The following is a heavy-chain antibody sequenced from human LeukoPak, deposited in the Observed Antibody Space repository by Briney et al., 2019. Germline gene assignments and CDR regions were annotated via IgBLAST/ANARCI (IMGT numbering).Heavy chain of an antibody. CDR2: INTNTGNP. D-gene: IGHD3-3*01. J-gene: IGHJ6*02. CDR1: GYTFTSYA. CDR3: ARGITIFGVVPRYHYYGMDV. Sequence: GASVKVSCKASGYTFTSYAMNWVRQAPGQGLEWMRWINTNTGNPTYAQGFTGRFVFSLDTSVSTAYLQISSLKAEDTAVYYCARGITIFGVVPRYHYYGMDVWGQGTTVTVSS. V-gene: IGHV7-4-1*02.